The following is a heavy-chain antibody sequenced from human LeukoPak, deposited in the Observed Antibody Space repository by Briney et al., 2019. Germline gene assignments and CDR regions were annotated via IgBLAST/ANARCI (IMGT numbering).Heavy chain of an antibody. CDR1: GYTFTSYA. CDR3: ARDRSYGSFDY. J-gene: IGHJ4*02. CDR2: INAGNGNT. V-gene: IGHV1-3*01. Sequence: ASVKVSCKASGYTFTSYAMHWVRQAPGQRLESMGWINAGNGNTKYSQKFQGRVTITRDTSASTAYMELSSLRSEDTAVYYCARDRSYGSFDYWGQGTLVTVSS. D-gene: IGHD5-18*01.